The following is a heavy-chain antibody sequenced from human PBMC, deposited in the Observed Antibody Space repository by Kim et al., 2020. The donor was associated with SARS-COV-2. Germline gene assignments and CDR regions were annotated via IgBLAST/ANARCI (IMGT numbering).Heavy chain of an antibody. CDR2: MNPNSGNT. D-gene: IGHD2-15*01. CDR3: ARGRGDIVVVVVAPYYYYYMDV. CDR1: GYTFSSFD. V-gene: IGHV1-8*01. J-gene: IGHJ6*03. Sequence: ASVKVSCKASGYTFSSFDINWVRQATGQGLEWMGWMNPNSGNTGYAQKFQGRVTMTRNTSISTAYMELSSLRSEDTAVYYCARGRGDIVVVVVAPYYYYYMDVWGKGTTVTVS.